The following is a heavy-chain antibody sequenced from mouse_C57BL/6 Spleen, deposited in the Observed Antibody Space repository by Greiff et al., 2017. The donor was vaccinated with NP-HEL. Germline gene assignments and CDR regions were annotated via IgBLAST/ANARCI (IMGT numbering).Heavy chain of an antibody. J-gene: IGHJ2*01. CDR3: ARYYITTVVATDYFDD. CDR1: GYSFTGYY. Sequence: VQLQQSGPELVKPGASVKISCKASGYSFTGYYMNWVKQSPEKSLEWIGEINPSTGGTTYNQKFKAKATLTVDKSSSTAYMQLKSLTSEDSAVYYCARYYITTVVATDYFDDWGQGTTLTVSS. CDR2: INPSTGGT. D-gene: IGHD1-1*01. V-gene: IGHV1-42*01.